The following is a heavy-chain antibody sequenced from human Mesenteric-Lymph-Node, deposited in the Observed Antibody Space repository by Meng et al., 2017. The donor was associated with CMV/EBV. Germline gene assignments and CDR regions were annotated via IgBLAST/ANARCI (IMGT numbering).Heavy chain of an antibody. Sequence: RPAPGHGLAWMGGRIPILGITNYAQKFQGRVTITADKSTSTAYMELSSLRSEDTAVYYCARVGAGYCTNGVCYTGDVPHKSWYFDLWGRGTLVTVSS. D-gene: IGHD2-8*01. CDR2: RIPILGIT. J-gene: IGHJ2*01. V-gene: IGHV1-69*10. CDR3: ARVGAGYCTNGVCYTGDVPHKSWYFDL.